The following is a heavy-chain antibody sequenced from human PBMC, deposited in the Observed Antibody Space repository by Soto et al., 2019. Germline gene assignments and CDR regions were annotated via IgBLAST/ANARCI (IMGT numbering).Heavy chain of an antibody. D-gene: IGHD3-10*01. CDR3: ARDLEAYYYASGK. Sequence: EVLLLDYGGGLVQPGGSLRLSCAASEFTFSSYAMSWVRQAPGKGLEWVSGIGGSGGSRYYVDSVKGRFTISRDNSKNMLYLQMNSLRAEDTAVYYCARDLEAYYYASGKWGQGTLVTVSS. J-gene: IGHJ4*02. V-gene: IGHV3-23*01. CDR1: EFTFSSYA. CDR2: IGGSGGSR.